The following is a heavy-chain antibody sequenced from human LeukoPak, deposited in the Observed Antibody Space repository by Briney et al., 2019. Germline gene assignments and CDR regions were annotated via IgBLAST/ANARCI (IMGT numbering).Heavy chain of an antibody. J-gene: IGHJ4*02. D-gene: IGHD6-19*01. CDR3: ARSATSRGSFYFDH. CDR1: GFTFRNYG. Sequence: GSLRLSCTASGFTFRNYGMHWVRQAPGKGLEWVAFIRYNGEDKYYADSVKGRATISRDNSEKRLSLQLNSLSPEDTAVYFCARSATSRGSFYFDHWGQGTLGIVSS. V-gene: IGHV3-30*02. CDR2: IRYNGEDK.